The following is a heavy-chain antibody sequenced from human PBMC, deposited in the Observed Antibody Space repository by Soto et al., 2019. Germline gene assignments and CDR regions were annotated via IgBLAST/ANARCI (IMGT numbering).Heavy chain of an antibody. Sequence: PGESLKISCEASGYRFTHYWIGWVRQVPDKGLEWMGIIYPDDSDTRYSPSFEGQVTISVDKSITTAYLHWSSLKASDSAMYYCARGPTLGGNSMFDRIYWGLGTMVTVYS. V-gene: IGHV5-51*01. D-gene: IGHD1-7*01. CDR3: ARGPTLGGNSMFDRIY. CDR2: IYPDDSDT. CDR1: GYRFTHYW. J-gene: IGHJ4*02.